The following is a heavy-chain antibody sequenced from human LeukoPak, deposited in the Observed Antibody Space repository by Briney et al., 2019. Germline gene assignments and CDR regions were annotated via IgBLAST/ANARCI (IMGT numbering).Heavy chain of an antibody. Sequence: SETLSLTCTVSGGSISSSSYYWGWLRQPPGNGLEWIVSIYHGGTTYYNPSLKSRVTISVDTSKNQFSLKLSSVTAADTAVYYCARQVSAPSFIRYFAWLPPTFQTWFDPWGQGTLVTVSS. CDR3: ARQVSAPSFIRYFAWLPPTFQTWFDP. CDR1: GGSISSSSYY. D-gene: IGHD3-9*01. J-gene: IGHJ5*02. V-gene: IGHV4-39*01. CDR2: IYHGGTT.